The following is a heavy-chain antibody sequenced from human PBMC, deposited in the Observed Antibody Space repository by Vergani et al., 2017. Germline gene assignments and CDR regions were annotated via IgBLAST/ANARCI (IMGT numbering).Heavy chain of an antibody. J-gene: IGHJ1*01. CDR1: VGSISSSSYY. V-gene: IGHV4-39*07. Sequence: QLQLQESGPGLVKPSETLSLTCTVSVGSISSSSYYWGWIRQPPGKGLEWIGSIYYSGSTYYNPSLKSRVTISVDTYKNQFSLKLSSVTAADTAVYYCARERGDYDSSGYYDKYFQHWGQGTLVTVSS. CDR2: IYYSGST. D-gene: IGHD3-22*01. CDR3: ARERGDYDSSGYYDKYFQH.